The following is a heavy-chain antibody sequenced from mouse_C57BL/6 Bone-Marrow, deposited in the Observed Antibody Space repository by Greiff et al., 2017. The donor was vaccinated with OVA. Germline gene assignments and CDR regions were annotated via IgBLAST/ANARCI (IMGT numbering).Heavy chain of an antibody. CDR1: GYTFTSYW. V-gene: IGHV1-59*01. Sequence: QVQLQQPGAELVRPGTSVKLSCKASGYTFTSYWMHWVTQRPGQGLEWIGVIDPSDSYTNYNQKFKGKATLTVDTSSSTAYMQRSSLTSEDSAVYYCAQLRRDLYYAMDYWGQGTSVTVSS. CDR2: IDPSDSYT. J-gene: IGHJ4*01. CDR3: AQLRRDLYYAMDY. D-gene: IGHD2-4*01.